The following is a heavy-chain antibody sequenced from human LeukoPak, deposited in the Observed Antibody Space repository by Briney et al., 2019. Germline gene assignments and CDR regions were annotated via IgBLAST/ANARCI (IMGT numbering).Heavy chain of an antibody. CDR3: ARGGKSLFPDTIFGVPIMGFDY. CDR1: GYSFTSYW. Sequence: GESLKISCKGSGYSFTSYWIGWVRQMPGKGLEWMGIIYPGDSDTRYSPSFQGQVTISADKSISTAYLQWSSLKASDTAMYYCARGGKSLFPDTIFGVPIMGFDYWGQGTLVTVSS. J-gene: IGHJ4*02. V-gene: IGHV5-51*01. CDR2: IYPGDSDT. D-gene: IGHD3-3*01.